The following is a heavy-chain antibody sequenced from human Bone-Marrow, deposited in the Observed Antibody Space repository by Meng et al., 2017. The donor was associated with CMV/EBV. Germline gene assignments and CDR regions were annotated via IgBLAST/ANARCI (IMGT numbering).Heavy chain of an antibody. V-gene: IGHV1-18*01. D-gene: IGHD3-3*01. CDR1: GYTFTSYG. CDR3: ARDGLTYYDFWSGYEKKLRHGGYFDY. Sequence: ASVKVSCKASGYTFTSYGISWVRQAPGQGLEWMGWISAYNGNTNYAQKLQGRVTMTTDTSTSTAYMELRSLRSDDTAVYYCARDGLTYYDFWSGYEKKLRHGGYFDYWGQATLVTVSS. CDR2: ISAYNGNT. J-gene: IGHJ4*02.